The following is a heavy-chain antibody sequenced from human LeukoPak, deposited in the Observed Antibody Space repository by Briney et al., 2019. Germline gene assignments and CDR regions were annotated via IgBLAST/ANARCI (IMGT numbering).Heavy chain of an antibody. J-gene: IGHJ4*02. V-gene: IGHV4-34*01. CDR1: GGSFSGYY. CDR2: INHSGST. Sequence: PSETLSLTCAVYGGSFSGYYWSWIRQPPGKGLEWIGEINHSGSTNYNPSLKSRVTISVDTSKNQFSLKLSSVTAADTAVYYCARGRGDYVWGSYRHGLNYWDQGTLVTVSS. D-gene: IGHD3-16*02. CDR3: ARGRGDYVWGSYRHGLNY.